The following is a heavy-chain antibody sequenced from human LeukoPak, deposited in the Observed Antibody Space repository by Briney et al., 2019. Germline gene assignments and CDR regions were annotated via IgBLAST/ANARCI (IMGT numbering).Heavy chain of an antibody. CDR3: ARAVTYHDVLTGYYRDYFDS. D-gene: IGHD3-9*01. J-gene: IGHJ4*02. CDR2: IYHSGST. V-gene: IGHV4-38-2*02. Sequence: SETLSLTCTVSGYSISSGYYWGWIRQPPGKGLEWIGSIYHSGSTYYNPSLKSRVTISVDTSKNQFSLKLSSVTAADTAVYYCARAVTYHDVLTGYYRDYFDSWGRGILVTVSS. CDR1: GYSISSGYY.